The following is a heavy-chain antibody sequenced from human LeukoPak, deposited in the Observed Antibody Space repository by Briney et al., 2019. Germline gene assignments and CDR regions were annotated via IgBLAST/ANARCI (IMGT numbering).Heavy chain of an antibody. CDR3: ARGSYLTWHQATNFDY. V-gene: IGHV4-31*03. CDR2: IYYSGST. CDR1: GGSISSGGYY. J-gene: IGHJ4*02. Sequence: SETLSLTCTVSGGSISSGGYYWSWIRQHPGKGLEWIGYIYYSGSTYYNPSLKSRVTISVDTSKNQFSLKLSSVTAADTAVYYCARGSYLTWHQATNFDYWGQGTLVTVSS. D-gene: IGHD1-14*01.